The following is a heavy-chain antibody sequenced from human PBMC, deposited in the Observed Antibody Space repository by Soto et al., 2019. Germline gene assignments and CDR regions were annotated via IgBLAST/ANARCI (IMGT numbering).Heavy chain of an antibody. D-gene: IGHD6-13*01. V-gene: IGHV4-30-4*01. J-gene: IGHJ4*02. CDR2: IYYSEST. Sequence: PSETLSLTCTLSGGSISSGDYYWSWIRQPPGKGLEWNGYIYYSESTYYTPSLKSRVTISVDTSKNQFTLKLSPATAAATAVYCCARDLGYSSHFDYWGQGTRVTVSS. CDR3: ARDLGYSSHFDY. CDR1: GGSISSGDYY.